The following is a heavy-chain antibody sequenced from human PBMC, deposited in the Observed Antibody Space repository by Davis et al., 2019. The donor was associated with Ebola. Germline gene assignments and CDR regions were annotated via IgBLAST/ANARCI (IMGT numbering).Heavy chain of an antibody. J-gene: IGHJ4*02. Sequence: GESLKISCAASGFTFSSYWMHWVRQAPGKGLVWVSRINSDGSSTSYADSVKGRFTISRDNAKNTLYLQMNSLRAEDTAVYYCARGEYSSGWDLDYWGQGTLVTVSS. CDR2: INSDGSST. V-gene: IGHV3-74*01. D-gene: IGHD6-19*01. CDR3: ARGEYSSGWDLDY. CDR1: GFTFSSYW.